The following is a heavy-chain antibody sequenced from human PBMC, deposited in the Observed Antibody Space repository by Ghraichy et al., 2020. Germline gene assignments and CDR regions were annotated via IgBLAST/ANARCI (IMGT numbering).Heavy chain of an antibody. J-gene: IGHJ4*02. CDR1: GFSVSTYW. CDR2: INSEGTST. V-gene: IGHV3-74*01. Sequence: LSLTCAASGFSVSTYWMHWVRQAPGKGLMWVSRINSEGTSTSYADFVKGRFTISRDNAKNSLYLQMHSLRVEDTGVYFCAREGEAAAGFYTFDYWGQGTLVTVYS. D-gene: IGHD6-25*01. CDR3: AREGEAAAGFYTFDY.